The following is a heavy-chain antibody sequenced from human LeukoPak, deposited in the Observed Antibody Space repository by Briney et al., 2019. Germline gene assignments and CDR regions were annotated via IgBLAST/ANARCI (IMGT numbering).Heavy chain of an antibody. CDR3: TTAPYYYDSSGYYQILYFDY. Sequence: GGSLRLSCAASGFTFSNAWMSWVRQAPGKGLEWVGRIKSKTDGGTTDYTAPVKGRFTISRDDSKNTLYLQMNSLKTEDTAVYYCTTAPYYYDSSGYYQILYFDYWGQGTLVTVSS. V-gene: IGHV3-15*01. D-gene: IGHD3-22*01. J-gene: IGHJ4*02. CDR1: GFTFSNAW. CDR2: IKSKTDGGTT.